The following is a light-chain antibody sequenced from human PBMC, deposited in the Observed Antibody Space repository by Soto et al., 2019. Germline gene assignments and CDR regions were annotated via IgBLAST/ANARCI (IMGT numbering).Light chain of an antibody. CDR3: QQYGSSPPGLT. V-gene: IGKV3-20*01. Sequence: EIVFTQSPSTLSLSPGERATLSCRASQSVSSSYLAWYQQKPGQAPRLLIYGASSRATGIPDRFSGSGSGTDFTLTISRLEPEDFAVYYCQQYGSSPPGLTFGGGTKVDI. J-gene: IGKJ4*01. CDR2: GAS. CDR1: QSVSSSY.